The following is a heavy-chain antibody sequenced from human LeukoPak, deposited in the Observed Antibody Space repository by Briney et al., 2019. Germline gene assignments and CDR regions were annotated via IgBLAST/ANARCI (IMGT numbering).Heavy chain of an antibody. V-gene: IGHV4-61*08. CDR1: GGSISSGGYY. Sequence: SETLSLTCTVSGGSISSGGYYWSWLRQHPGKGLEWIGYIYYSGSTNYNPSLKSRVTISVDTSKNQFSLKLSSVTAADTAVYYCARVQQLYSYYYYYGMDVWGQGTTVTVSS. CDR2: IYYSGST. D-gene: IGHD6-13*01. CDR3: ARVQQLYSYYYYYGMDV. J-gene: IGHJ6*02.